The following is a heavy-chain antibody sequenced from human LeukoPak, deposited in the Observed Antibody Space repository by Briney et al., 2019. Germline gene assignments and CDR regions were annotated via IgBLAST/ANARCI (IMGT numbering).Heavy chain of an antibody. CDR2: IYYSGST. CDR1: GGSISSGGFY. Sequence: SETLSLTCTVSGGSISSGGFYWSWIRQHPGKGLEWIGYIYYSGSTYYNPSLKSRVTISVVTSKNQFSLKLSSVTAADTAVYYCARAKRRYGDYPDWGQGTLVTVSS. J-gene: IGHJ4*02. V-gene: IGHV4-31*03. D-gene: IGHD4-17*01. CDR3: ARAKRRYGDYPD.